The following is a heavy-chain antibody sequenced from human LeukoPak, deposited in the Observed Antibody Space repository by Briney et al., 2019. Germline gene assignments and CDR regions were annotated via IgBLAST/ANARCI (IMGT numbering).Heavy chain of an antibody. J-gene: IGHJ3*02. CDR3: ARGEYYYDSSGYDRRHAFDI. CDR1: GGSISSYY. Sequence: PSETLSLTCTVSGGSISSYYWSWIRQPPGKGLEWIGYIYYSGSTNYSPSPKSRVTISVDTSKNQFSLKLSSVTAADTAVYYCARGEYYYDSSGYDRRHAFDIWGQGTMVTVSS. D-gene: IGHD3-22*01. V-gene: IGHV4-59*08. CDR2: IYYSGST.